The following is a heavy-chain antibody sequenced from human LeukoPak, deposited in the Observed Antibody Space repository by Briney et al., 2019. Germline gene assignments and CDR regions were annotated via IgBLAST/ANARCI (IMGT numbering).Heavy chain of an antibody. CDR1: GFIFSTYA. V-gene: IGHV3-23*01. CDR2: ITGSGDST. CDR3: AKAPAPPPGVHGYY. Sequence: PGGSLRLSCAASGFIFSTYAMSWVRQAPGKGLEWVSAITGSGDSTYYADSVKGRFTISRDNSKNTLSLQMNSLRAEDTAVYYCAKAPAPPPGVHGYYWGQGTLVTVSS. J-gene: IGHJ4*02. D-gene: IGHD3-3*01.